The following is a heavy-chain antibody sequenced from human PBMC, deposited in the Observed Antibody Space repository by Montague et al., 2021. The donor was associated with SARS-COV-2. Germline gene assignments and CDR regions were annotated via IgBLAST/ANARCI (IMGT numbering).Heavy chain of an antibody. CDR2: VYTTGST. Sequence: TLSPTCTVSGGSISSDSYYWSWIRQPAGKGLEWIGRVYTTGSTNYXPSLKSRVTISGDTSRNQFSLRLTSVTAADTAMYYCARAVIYGGYAFAYFDFWGQGVLVTASS. J-gene: IGHJ4*02. CDR1: GGSISSDSYY. V-gene: IGHV4-61*02. D-gene: IGHD5-12*01. CDR3: ARAVIYGGYAFAYFDF.